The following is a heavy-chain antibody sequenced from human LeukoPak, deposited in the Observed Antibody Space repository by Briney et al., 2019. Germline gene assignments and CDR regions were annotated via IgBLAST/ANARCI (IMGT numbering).Heavy chain of an antibody. CDR1: GFTFSSYS. CDR3: ARDFWSGYHRNYGMDV. CDR2: ISSSSSYI. J-gene: IGHJ6*02. V-gene: IGHV3-21*01. Sequence: GGSLRLSCAASGFTFSSYSMNWVRQAPGKGLEWVSSISSSSSYIYYADSVKGRFTISRDNAKNSLYLQMNSLRAEDTAVYYCARDFWSGYHRNYGMDVWGQGTTVTVSS. D-gene: IGHD3-3*01.